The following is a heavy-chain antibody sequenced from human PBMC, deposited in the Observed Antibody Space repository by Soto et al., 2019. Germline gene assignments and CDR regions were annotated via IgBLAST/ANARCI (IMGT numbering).Heavy chain of an antibody. J-gene: IGHJ6*02. CDR3: VRVPGIAAAGHYYYGMDV. CDR1: GGSISSGGYY. V-gene: IGHV4-31*03. CDR2: IYYSGST. D-gene: IGHD6-13*01. Sequence: QVQLQESGPGLVKPSQTLSLTCTVSGGSISSGGYYWSWIRQHPGKGLEWIGYIYYSGSTYYNPSLKSRVTISVDTSKNQFSLKLSSVTAADTAVYYCVRVPGIAAAGHYYYGMDVWGQGTTVTVSS.